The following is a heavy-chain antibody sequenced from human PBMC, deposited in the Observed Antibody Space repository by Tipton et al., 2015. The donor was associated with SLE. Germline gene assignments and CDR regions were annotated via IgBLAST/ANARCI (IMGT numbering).Heavy chain of an antibody. J-gene: IGHJ3*02. D-gene: IGHD2-8*01. CDR2: IYHSGST. Sequence: LRLSCAVSGGSISSGGYSWSWIRQPPGKGLEWIGYIYHSGSTYYNPSLKSRVTISVDRSKNQFSLKLSSVTAADTAVYYCAREGMGAFDIWGQGTMVTVSS. V-gene: IGHV4-30-2*01. CDR1: GGSISSGGYS. CDR3: AREGMGAFDI.